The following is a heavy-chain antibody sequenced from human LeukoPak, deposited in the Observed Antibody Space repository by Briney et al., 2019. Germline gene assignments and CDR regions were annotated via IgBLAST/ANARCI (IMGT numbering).Heavy chain of an antibody. J-gene: IGHJ5*02. V-gene: IGHV5-10-1*01. D-gene: IGHD3-16*01. CDR2: IDPSDSYT. CDR1: GYSFTSYW. Sequence: GESLRTSCKGSGYSFTSYWISWVRQMPGKGLEWMGRIDPSDSYTNYSPSFQGHVTISADKSISTAYLQWSSLKASDTAMYYCARHVIYYLVWGIFLPWFAPWGQGPLVTVSS. CDR3: ARHVIYYLVWGIFLPWFAP.